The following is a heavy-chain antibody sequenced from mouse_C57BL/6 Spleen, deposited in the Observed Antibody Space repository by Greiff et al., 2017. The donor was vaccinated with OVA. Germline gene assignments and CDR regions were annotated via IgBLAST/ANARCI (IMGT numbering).Heavy chain of an antibody. CDR1: GFTFSDYY. V-gene: IGHV5-16*01. J-gene: IGHJ1*03. CDR3: ARAERYFDV. Sequence: EVQVVESEGGLVQPGSSMKLSCTASGFTFSDYYMAWVRQVPEKGLEWVANINYDGSSTYYLDSLKSRFIISRDNAKNILYLQMSSLKSEDTATYYCARAERYFDVWGTGTTVTVSS. CDR2: INYDGSST.